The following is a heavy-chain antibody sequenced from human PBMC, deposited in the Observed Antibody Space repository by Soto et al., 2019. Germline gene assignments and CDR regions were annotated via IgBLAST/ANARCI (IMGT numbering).Heavy chain of an antibody. Sequence: PGGSLRLSCAASGFTFSNYAMSWVRQAPGKGLEWVSAISGSGGSTFHADSVKGRFTISRDNAKNTLYLQMNSLRDEDTAVYYCARAGSFRFDYWGQGTLVTVSS. CDR3: ARAGSFRFDY. CDR1: GFTFSNYA. CDR2: ISGSGGST. V-gene: IGHV3-23*01. J-gene: IGHJ4*02. D-gene: IGHD3-10*01.